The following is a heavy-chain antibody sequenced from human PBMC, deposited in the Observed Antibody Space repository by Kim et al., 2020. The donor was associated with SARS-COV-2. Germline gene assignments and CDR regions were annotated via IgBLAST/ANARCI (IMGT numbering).Heavy chain of an antibody. CDR3: AKSDCAGGTCFLINY. V-gene: IGHV3-23*01. Sequence: GGSLRLSCAASGFTFSDHAMNWVRQAPGRGLEWVSGIGGSDGTTYYADSVNGRFTISRDNSRNTLFLLMNALRAEDTAIYYCAKSDCAGGTCFLINYWGQGTLVTFSS. D-gene: IGHD2-8*02. J-gene: IGHJ4*02. CDR1: GFTFSDHA. CDR2: IGGSDGTT.